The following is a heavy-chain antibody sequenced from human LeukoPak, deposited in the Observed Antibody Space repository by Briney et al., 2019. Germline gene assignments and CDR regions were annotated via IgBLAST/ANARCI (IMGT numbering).Heavy chain of an antibody. CDR2: IKSKTDGGTT. CDR1: GVTFKSTW. CDR3: ATPASCSRGTSTGFPH. V-gene: IGHV3-15*01. J-gene: IGHJ1*01. Sequence: GSLRLSCSTVGVTFKSTWVNWVRLAPGKGLEWVGRIKSKTDGGTTDYAAPVKGRITISRDDSKNVVYLQMDSLKVEDTAVYYWATPASCSRGTSTGFPHWGQGTLVTVSS. D-gene: IGHD2-15*01.